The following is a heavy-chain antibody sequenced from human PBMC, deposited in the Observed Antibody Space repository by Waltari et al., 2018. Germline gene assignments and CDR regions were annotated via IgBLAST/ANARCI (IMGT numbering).Heavy chain of an antibody. D-gene: IGHD3-10*01. CDR2: INQSGST. CDR1: GWSFSGYY. Sequence: QVQLQQWGAGLLKPSETLSLTCAVYGWSFSGYYWSWLRQPPGKGLEWIWEINQSGSTNSNPVLKSRVTISVDTSKNQFSLKLSSVTAADTAVYYCARGNGGQDVLLWFGESEKAFDIWGQGTMVTVSS. CDR3: ARGNGGQDVLLWFGESEKAFDI. J-gene: IGHJ3*02. V-gene: IGHV4-34*01.